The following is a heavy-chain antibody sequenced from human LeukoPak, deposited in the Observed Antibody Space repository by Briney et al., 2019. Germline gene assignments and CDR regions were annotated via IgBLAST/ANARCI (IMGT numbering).Heavy chain of an antibody. CDR3: AKGYYYDSSGGSAFDI. CDR2: ISGSGGST. D-gene: IGHD3-22*01. V-gene: IGHV3-23*01. J-gene: IGHJ3*02. CDR1: GFTFSSYA. Sequence: GGSLRLSCAASGFTFSSYAMHWVRQAPGKGLEWVSAISGSGGSTYYADSVKGRFTISRDNSKNTLYLQMNSLRAEDTAVYYCAKGYYYDSSGGSAFDIWGQGTMVTVSS.